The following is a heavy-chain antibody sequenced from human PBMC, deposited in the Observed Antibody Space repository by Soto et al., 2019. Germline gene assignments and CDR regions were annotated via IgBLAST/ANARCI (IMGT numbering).Heavy chain of an antibody. CDR3: ARLGDCSSTSCYISGYYYYGMDV. CDR2: IDPSDSYT. V-gene: IGHV5-10-1*01. D-gene: IGHD2-2*02. CDR1: GYSFTSYW. Sequence: LKISCKGSGYSFTSYWISWVRQMPGKGLEWMGRIDPSDSYTNYSPSFQGHVTISADKSISTAYLQWSSLKASDTAMYYCARLGDCSSTSCYISGYYYYGMDVWGQGTTVTVS. J-gene: IGHJ6*02.